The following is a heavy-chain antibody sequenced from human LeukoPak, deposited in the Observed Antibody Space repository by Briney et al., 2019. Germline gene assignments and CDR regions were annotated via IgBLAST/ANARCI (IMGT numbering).Heavy chain of an antibody. J-gene: IGHJ4*02. D-gene: IGHD5-12*01. CDR2: IYSGGST. CDR3: AKGAYDYIEIAYFDY. V-gene: IGHV3-66*01. Sequence: GGSLRLSCAASGFTVSSNYMSWVRQAPGKGLEWVSVIYSGGSTYYADSVKGRFTISRDKSKNTLYLQMNSLRAEDTAVYYCAKGAYDYIEIAYFDYWGQGSLVTVSS. CDR1: GFTVSSNY.